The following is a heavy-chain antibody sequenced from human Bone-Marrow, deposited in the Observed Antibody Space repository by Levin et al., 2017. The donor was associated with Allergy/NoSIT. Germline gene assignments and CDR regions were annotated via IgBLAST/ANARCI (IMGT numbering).Heavy chain of an antibody. CDR3: AKVGEDLRPGGRHYMDV. V-gene: IGHV3-23*01. Sequence: GGSLRLSCAASGFSISSHGMFWVRQAPGKGLEWVSAISSGNADYYADSVKGRFTMPRDNSKNTLYLQMNRLRAEDTAIYYCAKVGEDLRPGGRHYMDVWGRGTSVTVSS. CDR1: GFSISSHG. CDR2: ISSGNAD. D-gene: IGHD4-17*01. J-gene: IGHJ6*03.